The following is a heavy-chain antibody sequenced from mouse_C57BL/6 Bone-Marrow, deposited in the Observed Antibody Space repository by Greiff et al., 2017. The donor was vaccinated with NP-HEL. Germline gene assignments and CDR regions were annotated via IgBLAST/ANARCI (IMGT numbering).Heavy chain of an antibody. Sequence: EVKLQESGPGLVKPSQSLSLTCSVTGYSITSGYYWNWIRQFPGNKLEWMGYISYDGSNNYNPSLKNRISITRDTSKNQFFLKLNSVTTEDTATYYCARDYGKTLYAMDYWGQGTSVTVSS. CDR1: GYSITSGYY. D-gene: IGHD1-1*01. V-gene: IGHV3-6*01. CDR3: ARDYGKTLYAMDY. J-gene: IGHJ4*01. CDR2: ISYDGSN.